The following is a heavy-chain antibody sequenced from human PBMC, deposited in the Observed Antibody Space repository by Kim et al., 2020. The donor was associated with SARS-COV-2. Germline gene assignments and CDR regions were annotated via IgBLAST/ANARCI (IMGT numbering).Heavy chain of an antibody. CDR2: GNT. D-gene: IGHD3-10*01. V-gene: IGHV1-18*01. Sequence: GNTNYAQKLQGRVTMTTDTSTSTAYMELRSLRSDDTAVYYCARGRFGESDWGQGTLVTVSS. CDR3: ARGRFGESD. J-gene: IGHJ4*02.